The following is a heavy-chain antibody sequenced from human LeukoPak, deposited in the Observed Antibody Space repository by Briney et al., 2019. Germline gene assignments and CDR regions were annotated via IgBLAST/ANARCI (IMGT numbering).Heavy chain of an antibody. V-gene: IGHV4-59*01. CDR1: GGSISPYY. Sequence: PSETLSLTCVVSGGSISPYYWSWIRQPPGKGLEWIGYIYYSGSTNYNPSLKSRVTISVDTSKNQFSLKLSSVTAADTAVYYCARGGDATTTYFDYWGQGTLVTVSS. CDR3: ARGGDATTTYFDY. CDR2: IYYSGST. D-gene: IGHD4-17*01. J-gene: IGHJ4*02.